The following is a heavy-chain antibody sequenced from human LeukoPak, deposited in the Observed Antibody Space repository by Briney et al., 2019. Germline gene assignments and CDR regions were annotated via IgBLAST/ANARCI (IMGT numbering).Heavy chain of an antibody. D-gene: IGHD3-10*01. Sequence: PSETLSLTCAVSGGSISSSSYYWGWIRQPPGKGLEWIGNIYYSGSTYYNPSLKSRVTISLDTSKNQFSLKLSSVTAADTAVYYCASVRRGFGESSKYYTYYYMGVWGKGTTVTISS. CDR2: IYYSGST. V-gene: IGHV4-39*01. CDR1: GGSISSSSYY. J-gene: IGHJ6*03. CDR3: ASVRRGFGESSKYYTYYYMGV.